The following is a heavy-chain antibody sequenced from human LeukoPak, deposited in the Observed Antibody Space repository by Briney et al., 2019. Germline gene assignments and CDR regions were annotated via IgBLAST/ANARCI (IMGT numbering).Heavy chain of an antibody. V-gene: IGHV1-18*01. Sequence: ASVKVSCKASGYTFTSYGISWVRQAPGQGLEWMGWISAYNGNTNYAQKPQGRVTMTTDTSTSTAYMELRSLRSDDTAVYYCARDYYDSSGYFEGDYWGQGTLVTVSS. J-gene: IGHJ4*02. CDR2: ISAYNGNT. CDR1: GYTFTSYG. CDR3: ARDYYDSSGYFEGDY. D-gene: IGHD3-22*01.